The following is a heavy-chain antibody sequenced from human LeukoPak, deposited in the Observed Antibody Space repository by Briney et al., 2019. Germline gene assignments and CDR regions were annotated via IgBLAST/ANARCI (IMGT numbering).Heavy chain of an antibody. V-gene: IGHV3-13*04. Sequence: GGSLILSCAASGFTFSRYDMHWVRQATGEGLEWVSAIGSATETYYAASVKGRFTTSRENSKNSLYLQMNSLSAGDTAVYYCARVGSGSAFDIWGQGTMVTVSS. CDR1: GFTFSRYD. J-gene: IGHJ3*02. D-gene: IGHD3-10*01. CDR3: ARVGSGSAFDI. CDR2: IGSATET.